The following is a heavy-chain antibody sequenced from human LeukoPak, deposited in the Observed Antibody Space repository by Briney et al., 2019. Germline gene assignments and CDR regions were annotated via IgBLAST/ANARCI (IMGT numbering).Heavy chain of an antibody. J-gene: IGHJ5*02. CDR3: ARVIAAAGTGWFDP. CDR1: GFTVSSNY. D-gene: IGHD6-13*01. Sequence: GGSLRLSCAASGFTVSSNYMSWVRQAPGKGLEWVSVIYSGGGTYYADSVKGRFTISRDNSKNTLYLQMNSLRAEDTAVYYCARVIAAAGTGWFDPWGQGTLVTVSS. V-gene: IGHV3-53*01. CDR2: IYSGGGT.